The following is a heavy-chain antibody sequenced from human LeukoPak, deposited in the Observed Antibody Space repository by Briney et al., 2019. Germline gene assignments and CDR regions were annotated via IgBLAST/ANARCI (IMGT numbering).Heavy chain of an antibody. CDR2: INPDGSTT. CDR3: ARDEWELLGVFDY. V-gene: IGHV3-74*01. J-gene: IGHJ4*02. CDR1: GFTFSRYW. D-gene: IGHD1-26*01. Sequence: PGGSLRLSCAASGFTFSRYWIHWVRQAPGKGLEWVSRINPDGSTTTYADSVKGRFTISRDNAKNTVYLQMNSLRAEDTAVYYCARDEWELLGVFDYWGQGTLVTVSS.